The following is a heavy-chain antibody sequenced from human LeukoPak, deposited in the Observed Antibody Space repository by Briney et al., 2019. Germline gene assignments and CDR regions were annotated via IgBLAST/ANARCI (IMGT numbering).Heavy chain of an antibody. Sequence: SETLSLTCTVSGGSISSSSYYWGWIRQPPGKGLEWIGRIYYSGSTYYNPSLKSRVTISVDTSKNQFSLKLSSVTAADTAMYYCARSHLGPAAMFGMDVWGQGTTVTVSS. CDR3: ARSHLGPAAMFGMDV. CDR1: GGSISSSSYY. V-gene: IGHV4-39*07. D-gene: IGHD2-2*01. J-gene: IGHJ6*02. CDR2: IYYSGST.